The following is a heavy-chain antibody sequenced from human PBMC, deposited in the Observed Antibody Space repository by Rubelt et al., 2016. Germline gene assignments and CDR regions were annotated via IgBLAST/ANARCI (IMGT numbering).Heavy chain of an antibody. Sequence: QVQLVQSGAEAKTPGASVKVSCKVSGYTLTDLSMHWVRQAPGNGLEWMGGFDPEDGEPIYAQKFQGRVTMTEETYTDQGYMERGSLRSEDTAVYYCATEFNNWNDVYWGQGTLVTVSS. J-gene: IGHJ4*02. CDR3: ATEFNNWNDVY. CDR1: GYTLTDLS. D-gene: IGHD1-1*01. CDR2: FDPEDGEP. V-gene: IGHV1-24*01.